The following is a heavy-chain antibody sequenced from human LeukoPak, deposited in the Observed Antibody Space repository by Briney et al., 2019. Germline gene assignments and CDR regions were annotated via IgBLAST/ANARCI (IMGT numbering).Heavy chain of an antibody. CDR2: IYYSGST. D-gene: IGHD3-22*01. Sequence: PSETLSLTCTVSGGSISSGDYYWSWIRQPPGKGLEWIGYIYYSGSTYYNPSLKSRVTISVDTSKNQFSLKLSSVTAADTAVYYCARDPYYYDSSGYYYYGMDVWGQGTTVTVSS. V-gene: IGHV4-30-4*01. CDR1: GGSISSGDYY. CDR3: ARDPYYYDSSGYYYYGMDV. J-gene: IGHJ6*02.